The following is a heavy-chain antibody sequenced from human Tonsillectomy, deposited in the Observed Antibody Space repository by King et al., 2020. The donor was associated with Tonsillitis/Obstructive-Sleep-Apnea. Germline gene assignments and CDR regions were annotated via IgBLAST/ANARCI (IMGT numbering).Heavy chain of an antibody. D-gene: IGHD2-15*01. V-gene: IGHV4-34*01. J-gene: IGHJ6*03. CDR2: INHSGST. CDR1: GGSFSGYY. CDR3: ARGADCSGGSCYYYYYYMDV. Sequence: VQLQQWGARLLKPSETLSLTCAVYGGSFSGYYWSWIRQPPGKGLEWIGEINHSGSTNYNPSLKSRVSISVDTSKNQFSLKLSSVTAADTAVYYCARGADCSGGSCYYYYYYMDVWGKGTTVTVFS.